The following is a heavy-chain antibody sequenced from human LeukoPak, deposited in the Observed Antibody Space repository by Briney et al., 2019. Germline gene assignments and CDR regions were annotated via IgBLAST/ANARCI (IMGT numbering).Heavy chain of an antibody. CDR3: ARVLDGVGATRSFDY. CDR1: GFTFSTYW. D-gene: IGHD1-26*01. V-gene: IGHV3-74*01. Sequence: PGGSLGLSCAASGFTFSTYWMHWVRQAPGKGLVWVSRINSDGSSTSYADSVKGRFTISRDNAKNTLYLQMNSLRAEVTAVYYCARVLDGVGATRSFDYWGQGTLVTVSS. CDR2: INSDGSST. J-gene: IGHJ4*02.